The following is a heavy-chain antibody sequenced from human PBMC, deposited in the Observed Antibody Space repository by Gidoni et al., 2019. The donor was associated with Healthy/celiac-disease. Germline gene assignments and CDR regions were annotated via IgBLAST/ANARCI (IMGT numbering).Heavy chain of an antibody. CDR1: GFTFRSYD. CDR2: IWYDGSNK. Sequence: VQLVETGGGVVQPGRSLRLSCAASGFTFRSYDMHWVRQAPGKGIEWVSVIWYDGSNKYYADSVKGRFTISRDNSKNTLYLQMNSLRAEDTAVYYCAREGWEGAFDIWGQGTMVTVSS. CDR3: AREGWEGAFDI. V-gene: IGHV3-33*01. J-gene: IGHJ3*02. D-gene: IGHD1-26*01.